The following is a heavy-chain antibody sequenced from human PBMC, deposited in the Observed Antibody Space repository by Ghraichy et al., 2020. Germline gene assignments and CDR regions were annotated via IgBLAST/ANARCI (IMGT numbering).Heavy chain of an antibody. D-gene: IGHD1-26*01. CDR3: ARGGYYFYYAMDV. V-gene: IGHV4-31*03. Sequence: SETLSLTCTVSGGSISSGGYYWSWIRQHPGKGLEWIGYIYYSGSTYYNPSLKSRVTISVDTSKNQFSLKLTSVTAADTAVYYCARGGYYFYYAMDVWGKGTTVTVSS. J-gene: IGHJ6*04. CDR2: IYYSGST. CDR1: GGSISSGGYY.